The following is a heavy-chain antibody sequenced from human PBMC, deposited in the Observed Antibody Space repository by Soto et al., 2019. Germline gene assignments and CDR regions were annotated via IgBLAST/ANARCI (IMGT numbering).Heavy chain of an antibody. V-gene: IGHV1-69*04. Sequence: SVKVSCKASGGTFSSYTISWVRQAPGQGLEWMGRIIPILGIANYAQKFQGRVTITADKSTSTAYMELSSLRSEDTAVYYCARDGVAAARTLDYWGQGTLVTVSS. CDR2: IIPILGIA. CDR3: ARDGVAAARTLDY. CDR1: GGTFSSYT. J-gene: IGHJ4*02. D-gene: IGHD6-13*01.